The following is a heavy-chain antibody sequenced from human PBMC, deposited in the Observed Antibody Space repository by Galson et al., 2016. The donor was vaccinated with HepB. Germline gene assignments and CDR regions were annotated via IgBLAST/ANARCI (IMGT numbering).Heavy chain of an antibody. J-gene: IGHJ4*02. CDR2: IDPSDSYT. Sequence: SGAEVKKPGESLRISCEGSGYSFTSYWISWVRQMPGKGLEWMGRIDPSDSYTNYSPSFQGHVTISADKSISTAYLQWSSLKASDTAMYYCARRPYYYDSSGNPHPDDYWGQGTLVTVSS. V-gene: IGHV5-10-1*01. CDR3: ARRPYYYDSSGNPHPDDY. CDR1: GYSFTSYW. D-gene: IGHD3-22*01.